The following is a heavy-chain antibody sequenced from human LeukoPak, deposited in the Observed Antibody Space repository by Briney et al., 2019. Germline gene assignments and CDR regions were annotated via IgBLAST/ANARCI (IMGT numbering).Heavy chain of an antibody. D-gene: IGHD3-3*01. Sequence: ASVKVSCKASGYTFTGYYMHWVRQAPGQGLAWMGWINPNSGGTNYAQKFQGRVTMTRDTSISTAYMELSRLRSDDTAVYYCARAYYDFWSGYPFDYWGQGTLVTVSS. CDR3: ARAYYDFWSGYPFDY. J-gene: IGHJ4*02. CDR2: INPNSGGT. CDR1: GYTFTGYY. V-gene: IGHV1-2*02.